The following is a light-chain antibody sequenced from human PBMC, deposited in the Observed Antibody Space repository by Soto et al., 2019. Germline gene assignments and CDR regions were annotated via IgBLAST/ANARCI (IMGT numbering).Light chain of an antibody. CDR3: QQHSSSPWT. CDR1: QSVTSDY. J-gene: IGKJ1*01. V-gene: IGKV3-20*01. CDR2: AVS. Sequence: DIVLTQSPGTLSLSPGESAALSCRASQSVTSDYLVWYLQKPGQAPRLLIYAVSSRAAGIPERFSGSGSGTDFTLTITRLEPEDSAVYYCQQHSSSPWTFGQGTRVEV.